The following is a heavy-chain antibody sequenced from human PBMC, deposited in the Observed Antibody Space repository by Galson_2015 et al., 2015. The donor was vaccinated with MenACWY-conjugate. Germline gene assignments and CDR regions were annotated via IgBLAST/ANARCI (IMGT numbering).Heavy chain of an antibody. D-gene: IGHD2-15*01. V-gene: IGHV3-73*01. CDR1: GSTLSGSA. J-gene: IGHJ4*02. CDR3: TRGYCSGGTCLTFDY. Sequence: SLRLSCAASGSTLSGSAMHWVRQASGKGLEWVGRIRSKANSYATAYAPSVKGRSTISRDDSKNTAYLQMNSLKTEDTAVYYCTRGYCSGGTCLTFDYWGQGTLVTVSS. CDR2: IRSKANSYAT.